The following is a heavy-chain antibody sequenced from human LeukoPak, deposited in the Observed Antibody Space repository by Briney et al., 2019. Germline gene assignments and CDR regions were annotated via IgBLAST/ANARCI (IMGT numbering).Heavy chain of an antibody. CDR3: AKDGPSPYRYYMDV. Sequence: GGSPRLSCAASGFTFSSYEMNWVRQAPGKGLEWVSYISRSGSTIYYADSVKGRFTISRDTSRNTLYLQMISLRTEDTAVYYCAKDGPSPYRYYMDVWGKGTTVTISS. CDR1: GFTFSSYE. CDR2: ISRSGSTI. V-gene: IGHV3-48*03. J-gene: IGHJ6*03.